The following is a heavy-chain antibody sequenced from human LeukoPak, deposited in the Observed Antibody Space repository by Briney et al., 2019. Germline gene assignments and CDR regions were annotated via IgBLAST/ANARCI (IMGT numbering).Heavy chain of an antibody. CDR3: ARQDVSSHLYYFDS. V-gene: IGHV4-59*08. CDR1: AGSLSTYY. CDR2: IYYSGST. J-gene: IGHJ4*02. D-gene: IGHD6-6*01. Sequence: SETGSLTCLVSAGSLSTYYWSWIRQPPGKVLEWIGFIYYSGSTNYNPSLKSRVTMSVDTSKTQFSLKLSSVTAAATAVYCWARQDVSSHLYYFDSWGQGTLVTVSS.